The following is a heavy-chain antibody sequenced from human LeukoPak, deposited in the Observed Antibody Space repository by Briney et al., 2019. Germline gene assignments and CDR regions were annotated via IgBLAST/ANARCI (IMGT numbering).Heavy chain of an antibody. CDR3: ARNFGGGDSSGPYY. CDR2: ISSSSSYI. CDR1: GFTFSSYS. Sequence: GGSLRLSCAASGFTFSSYSMNWVRQAPGKGLEWVSSISSSSSYIYYADSVKGRFTISRDNAKNSLYLQVNSLRAEDTALYYCARNFGGGDSSGPYYWGQGTLVTVSS. V-gene: IGHV3-21*04. D-gene: IGHD3-22*01. J-gene: IGHJ4*02.